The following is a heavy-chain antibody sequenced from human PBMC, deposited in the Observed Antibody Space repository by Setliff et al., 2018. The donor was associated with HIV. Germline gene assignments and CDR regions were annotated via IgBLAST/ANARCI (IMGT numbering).Heavy chain of an antibody. Sequence: GGSLRLSCAASGFIFNSYTMSWVRQAPGKGLEWVSGISGSAGTTYYADSVKGRFTISRDNSKNTLYLQMNSLRAEDTAVYYCAKDHATSSWFTALLDYWGQGALVTVSS. D-gene: IGHD6-13*01. V-gene: IGHV3-23*01. CDR1: GFIFNSYT. CDR2: ISGSAGTT. J-gene: IGHJ4*02. CDR3: AKDHATSSWFTALLDY.